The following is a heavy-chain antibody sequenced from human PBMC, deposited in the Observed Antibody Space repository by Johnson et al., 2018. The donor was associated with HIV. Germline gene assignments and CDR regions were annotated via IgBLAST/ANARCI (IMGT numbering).Heavy chain of an antibody. CDR2: ISYDGSNK. D-gene: IGHD3-22*01. CDR1: GFTFSNYG. Sequence: QVQLVESGGGVVQPGRSLRLSCTASGFTFSNYGMHWVRQAPGKGLEWVAVISYDGSNKYYADSVKGRFTISRDNSKNTLYLQMNSLRAEDTAVYYCAREGYDSSGYSDAFDIWGQGTMVTVSS. V-gene: IGHV3-30*19. CDR3: AREGYDSSGYSDAFDI. J-gene: IGHJ3*02.